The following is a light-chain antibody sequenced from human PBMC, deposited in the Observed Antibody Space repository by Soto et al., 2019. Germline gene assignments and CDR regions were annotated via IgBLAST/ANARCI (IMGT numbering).Light chain of an antibody. CDR3: QQYTTWPPIT. J-gene: IGKJ5*01. CDR1: QSVSSSY. CDR2: GAS. V-gene: IGKV3-20*01. Sequence: ESVLTQSPGTLSLSPGDRATLSCRASQSVSSSYLAWYQQKPGQAPRLLIYGASSRATGIPDRFSGSGSGTDFTLTISGLEPEDSAVYYCQQYTTWPPITFAQGTRLEIK.